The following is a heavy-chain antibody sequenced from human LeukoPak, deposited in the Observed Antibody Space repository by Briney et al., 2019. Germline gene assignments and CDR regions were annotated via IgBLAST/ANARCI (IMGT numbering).Heavy chain of an antibody. J-gene: IGHJ3*02. Sequence: GSLRLSCATSGFIFSGYDMSWVRQTPGKGLEWVSSISSGGGGASYADPVKGRFFIFRDSSKDTLYLQMNSLRVDDTAVYYCVRGPGRSSASLIWGQGTMVTVSS. CDR2: ISSGGGGA. CDR3: VRGPGRSSASLI. D-gene: IGHD1-1*01. CDR1: GFIFSGYD. V-gene: IGHV3-23*01.